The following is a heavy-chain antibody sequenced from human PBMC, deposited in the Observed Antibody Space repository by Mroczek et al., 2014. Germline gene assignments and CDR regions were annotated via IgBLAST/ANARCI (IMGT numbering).Heavy chain of an antibody. CDR2: IRSKAYGGTT. J-gene: IGHJ6*02. CDR1: GFTFGDYA. V-gene: IGHV3-49*03. D-gene: IGHD2-2*01. Sequence: VQLVQSGGGLVQPGXSLRLSCTASGFTFGDYAMSWFRQAPGKGLEWVGFIRSKAYGGTTEYAASVKGRFTISRDDSKSIAYLQMNSLKTEDTAVYYCTRDVGAGCSTSCSSMDVWGQGTTVTVSS. CDR3: TRDVGAGCSTSCSSMDV.